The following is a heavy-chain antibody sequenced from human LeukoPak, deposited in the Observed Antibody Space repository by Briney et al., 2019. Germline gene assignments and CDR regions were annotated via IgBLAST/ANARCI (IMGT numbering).Heavy chain of an antibody. J-gene: IGHJ4*02. CDR3: ARSIGTTFGFSDY. CDR1: GYTFTGYY. CDR2: INPHSGGA. Sequence: ASGKVSSKASGYTFTGYYMQWVRHAPGQGLEWMGWINPHSGGANYTQKVQGRVTMARDTSISTAYMELSSLRSDDTAAYYCARSIGTTFGFSDYWGQGTLVTVSS. V-gene: IGHV1-2*02. D-gene: IGHD3-16*01.